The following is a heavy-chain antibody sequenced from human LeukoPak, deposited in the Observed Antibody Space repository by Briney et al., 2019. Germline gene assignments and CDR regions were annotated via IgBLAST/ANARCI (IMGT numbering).Heavy chain of an antibody. D-gene: IGHD5-24*01. CDR2: IKQDGSKK. J-gene: IGHJ4*02. Sequence: GGSLRLSCAASGFTFNNYGMRWVRQAPGKGLEWVANIKQDGSKKSYVDSVKGRFTISRDNAKNSLYLQMNSLRAEDTAIYYCTRVGYIDEGIDYWGQGTLVTVSS. CDR3: TRVGYIDEGIDY. V-gene: IGHV3-7*04. CDR1: GFTFNNYG.